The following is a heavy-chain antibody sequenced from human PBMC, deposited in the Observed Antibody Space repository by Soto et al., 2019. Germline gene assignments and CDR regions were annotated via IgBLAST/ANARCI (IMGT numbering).Heavy chain of an antibody. V-gene: IGHV1-18*01. Sequence: ASVKVSCKASGYTFFTYDISWVRQAPGQGLEWMGWISTYSGDTKYAQKFQGRVTMTTDTSTTTAYLELRSLRSDDTAVYYCARHHGPTTSENWFDPWGEGTLVTVSS. CDR2: ISTYSGDT. J-gene: IGHJ5*02. D-gene: IGHD5-12*01. CDR3: ARHHGPTTSENWFDP. CDR1: GYTFFTYD.